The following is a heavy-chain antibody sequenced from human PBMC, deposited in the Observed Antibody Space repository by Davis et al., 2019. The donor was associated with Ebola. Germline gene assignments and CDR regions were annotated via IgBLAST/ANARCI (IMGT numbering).Heavy chain of an antibody. CDR3: AGGVEMATISRYFQH. CDR1: GYTFTSYG. D-gene: IGHD5-24*01. V-gene: IGHV1-18*01. J-gene: IGHJ1*01. Sequence: ASVKVSCKASGYTFTSYGISWVRQAPGQGLEWMGWISAYNGNTNYAQKFQGRVTITADESTSTAYMELSSLRSEDTAVYYCAGGVEMATISRYFQHWGQGTLVTVSS. CDR2: ISAYNGNT.